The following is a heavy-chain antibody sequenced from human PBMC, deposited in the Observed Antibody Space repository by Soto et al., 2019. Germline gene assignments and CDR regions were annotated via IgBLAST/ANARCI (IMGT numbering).Heavy chain of an antibody. CDR1: GGSISSSSYY. J-gene: IGHJ4*02. CDR3: ARQTTYSSGWYYFDY. V-gene: IGHV4-39*01. CDR2: IYYSGST. D-gene: IGHD6-19*01. Sequence: SETLSLTCTVSGGSISSSSYYWGWIRQPPGKGLEWIGSIYYSGSTYYNPSLKSRVTISVDTSKNQFSLKLSSVTAADTAVYYCARQTTYSSGWYYFDYWGQGTLVTVSS.